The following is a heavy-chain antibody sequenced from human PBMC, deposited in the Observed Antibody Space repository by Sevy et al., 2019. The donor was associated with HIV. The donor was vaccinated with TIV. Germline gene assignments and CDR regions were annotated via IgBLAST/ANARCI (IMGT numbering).Heavy chain of an antibody. J-gene: IGHJ4*02. V-gene: IGHV3-23*01. CDR1: GFTFTNYA. CDR2: ISDSGDTT. CDR3: AKPPSTVMCREKGY. D-gene: IGHD4-17*01. Sequence: GGSLRLSCAASGFTFTNYAMNWVRQAPGKGLEWVSGISDSGDTTHYAESVKGRFTISRDNSKNTVSLQMSSLRAEDTAIYYCAKPPSTVMCREKGYWGQGTRVTVSS.